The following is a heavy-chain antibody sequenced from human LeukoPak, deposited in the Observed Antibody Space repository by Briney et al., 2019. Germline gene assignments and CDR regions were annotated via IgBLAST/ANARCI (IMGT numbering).Heavy chain of an antibody. J-gene: IGHJ3*02. CDR3: ARRREHYYDSNVNWAFDI. CDR2: IYYSGST. V-gene: IGHV4-59*01. D-gene: IGHD3-22*01. Sequence: SETLSLTCTVSGGSISSYYWSWIRQPPGKGLEWIGYIYYSGSTNYNPSLKSRVTISVDTSKNQFSLKLSSVTAADTAVYYCARRREHYYDSNVNWAFDIWGQGTMVTVSS. CDR1: GGSISSYY.